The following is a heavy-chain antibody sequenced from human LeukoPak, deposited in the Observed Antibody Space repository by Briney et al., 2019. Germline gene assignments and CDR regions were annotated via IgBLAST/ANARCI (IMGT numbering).Heavy chain of an antibody. CDR2: INHRGST. J-gene: IGHJ5*02. Sequence: SETLSLTCAVYGGSFSGYYWSWIRQPPGKGLEWIGEINHRGSTNYNPSLKSRVTISVDTSKNQFSLKLSSVTAADTAVYYCARGRYSSSWSTYNWFDPWGQGTLVTVSS. CDR3: ARGRYSSSWSTYNWFDP. CDR1: GGSFSGYY. D-gene: IGHD6-13*01. V-gene: IGHV4-34*01.